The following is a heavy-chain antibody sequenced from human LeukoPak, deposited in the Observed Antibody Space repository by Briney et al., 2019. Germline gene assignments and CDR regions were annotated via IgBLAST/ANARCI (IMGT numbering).Heavy chain of an antibody. CDR2: ISYDGSNK. CDR1: GFTFSSYA. Sequence: GSLRLSCAASGFTFSSYAMHWVRQAPGKGPEWVAVISYDGSNKYYADSVKGRFTISRDNSKNTLYLQMNSLRAEDTAVYYCARDQADYDFWSGFRASAFDIWGQGTMVTASS. CDR3: ARDQADYDFWSGFRASAFDI. D-gene: IGHD3-3*01. V-gene: IGHV3-30-3*01. J-gene: IGHJ3*02.